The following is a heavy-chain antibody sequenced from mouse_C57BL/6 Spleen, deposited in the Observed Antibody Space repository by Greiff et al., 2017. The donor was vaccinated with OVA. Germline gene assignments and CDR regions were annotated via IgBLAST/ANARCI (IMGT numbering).Heavy chain of an antibody. CDR3: ARRGGNDAMDY. CDR1: GYTFTSYW. V-gene: IGHV1-52*01. D-gene: IGHD2-1*01. Sequence: QVQLQQPGAELVRPGSSVKLSCKASGYTFTSYWMHWVKQRPIQGLEWIGNIDPSDSETNYNQKFKDKATLTVDKSSSTAYMQLSSLTSEDSAVYYCARRGGNDAMDYWGQGTSVTVSS. CDR2: IDPSDSET. J-gene: IGHJ4*01.